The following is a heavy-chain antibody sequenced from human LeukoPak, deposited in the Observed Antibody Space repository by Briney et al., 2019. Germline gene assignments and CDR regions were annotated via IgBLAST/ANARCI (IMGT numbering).Heavy chain of an antibody. CDR2: IYYSGNT. CDR3: ARVENVIYYDSRAGAFDI. Sequence: PSETLSLTCIVSGGSISTSAYYWGWIRQPPGEGLQWIGSIYYSGNTYYNSSLKSRVTISVDTSKNQFSLKLSSVTAADTAVYYCARVENVIYYDSRAGAFDIWGQGTMVTVSS. CDR1: GGSISTSAYY. V-gene: IGHV4-39*07. J-gene: IGHJ3*02. D-gene: IGHD3-22*01.